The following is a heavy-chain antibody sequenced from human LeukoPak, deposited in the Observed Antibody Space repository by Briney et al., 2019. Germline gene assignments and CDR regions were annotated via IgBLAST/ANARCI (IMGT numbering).Heavy chain of an antibody. Sequence: GGSLRLSCAASGFTFDDYAMHWVRQAPGKGLEWVSGISWNSGSIGYADSAKGRFTISRDNAKNSLYLQMNSLRAEDTALYYCAKDRSIAARRDFDYWGQGTLVTVSS. CDR2: ISWNSGSI. D-gene: IGHD6-6*01. CDR1: GFTFDDYA. J-gene: IGHJ4*02. CDR3: AKDRSIAARRDFDY. V-gene: IGHV3-9*01.